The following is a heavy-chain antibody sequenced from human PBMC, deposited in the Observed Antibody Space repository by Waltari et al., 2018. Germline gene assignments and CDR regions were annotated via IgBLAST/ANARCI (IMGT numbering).Heavy chain of an antibody. V-gene: IGHV1-69*01. D-gene: IGHD5-12*01. CDR1: GGTFSSYS. Sequence: QVQLLQSGAEVKKPGSSVKVSCTTSGGTFSSYSFSWVRQAPGQGPQWMGGFIPIFGTATYPQKFQGRVTITADESTSTSYMELSSLTSEDTAVYYCTTDLGGYQKYYFDSWGQGTLVTVSS. CDR3: TTDLGGYQKYYFDS. J-gene: IGHJ4*02. CDR2: FIPIFGTA.